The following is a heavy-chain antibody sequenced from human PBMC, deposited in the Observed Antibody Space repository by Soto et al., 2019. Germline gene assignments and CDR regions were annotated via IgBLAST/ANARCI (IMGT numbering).Heavy chain of an antibody. D-gene: IGHD5-18*01. CDR1: GGSVSSGDYY. J-gene: IGHJ4*02. Sequence: SETLSLTCTVSGGSVSSGDYYWSWIRQPPGKGLEWIGYIYYSGSTNYNPSLKSRVTISVDTSKNQFSLKLGSVTAADTAVYYCARADTAMVTVYWGQGTPVTVSS. CDR3: ARADTAMVTVY. CDR2: IYYSGST. V-gene: IGHV4-61*08.